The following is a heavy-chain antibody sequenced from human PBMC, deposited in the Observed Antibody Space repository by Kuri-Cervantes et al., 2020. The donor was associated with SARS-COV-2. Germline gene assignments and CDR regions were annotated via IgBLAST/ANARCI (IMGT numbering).Heavy chain of an antibody. CDR2: ISYDGSNK. J-gene: IGHJ6*02. V-gene: IGHV3-30*18. Sequence: GGSLRLSCAAPGFTFSSYGMHWVRQAPGKGLEWVAVISYDGSNKYYADSVKGRFTISRDNSKNTLYLQMNSLRAEDTAVYYCAKVFTIFGVITNYYYYYGMDVWGQGTTVTVSS. CDR1: GFTFSSYG. CDR3: AKVFTIFGVITNYYYYYGMDV. D-gene: IGHD3-3*01.